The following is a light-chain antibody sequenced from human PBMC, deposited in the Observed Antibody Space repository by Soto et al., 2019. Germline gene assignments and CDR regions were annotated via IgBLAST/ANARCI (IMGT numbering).Light chain of an antibody. CDR2: GAS. CDR1: QSIGND. J-gene: IGKJ2*01. CDR3: QQYKEWPPVYT. V-gene: IGKV3-15*01. Sequence: EGVMTQSPATLSVSPGERATLSCRASQSIGNDLAWYQQKPGQAPRLLIYGASSRATDIPARFSGSGSGTEVSLTISSLQSEDFAVYYCQQYKEWPPVYTFGPGTKLEIK.